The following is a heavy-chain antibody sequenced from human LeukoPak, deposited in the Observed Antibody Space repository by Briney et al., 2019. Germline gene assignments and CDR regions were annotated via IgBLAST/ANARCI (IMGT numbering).Heavy chain of an antibody. D-gene: IGHD3-22*01. CDR3: AKNHRKRVVNAFWSAP. CDR1: GFTVSSNY. Sequence: GGSLRLSRAASGFTVSSNYMSWVRQAPGKGLEWVSVIYSGGSTYYADSMKGRFTISRDNSKNTLYLQMNSLRAEDTAVYYCAKNHRKRVVNAFWSAPWAQGTLVPVSS. J-gene: IGHJ5*02. V-gene: IGHV3-53*01. CDR2: IYSGGST.